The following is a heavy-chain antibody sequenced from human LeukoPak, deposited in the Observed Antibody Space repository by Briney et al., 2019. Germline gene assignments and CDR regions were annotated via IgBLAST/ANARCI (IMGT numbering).Heavy chain of an antibody. CDR2: ISTYNGNT. V-gene: IGHV1-18*01. CDR3: AIDFWSGYDRDY. CDR1: GYSFTSYG. J-gene: IGHJ4*02. D-gene: IGHD3-3*01. Sequence: ASVKVSCKATGYSFTSYGISWVRQAPGQGLEWMGWISTYNGNTNYAQKLQGRVTMTTDTSTSTAYMELRSLRSDDTAVYYCAIDFWSGYDRDYWGQGTLVTVSS.